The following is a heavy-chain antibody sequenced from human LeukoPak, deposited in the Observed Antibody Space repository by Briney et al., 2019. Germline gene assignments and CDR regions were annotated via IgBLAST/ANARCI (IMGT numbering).Heavy chain of an antibody. Sequence: ASVKVSCKACGYTFTSYDINWVRQATGQGLEWMGWMNPNSGNTGYAQKFQGRVTITRNTSISTAYTELSSLRSEDTAVYYCARERKPYCSSTSCYYYYYMDVWGKGTTVTVSS. CDR3: ARERKPYCSSTSCYYYYYMDV. CDR1: GYTFTSYD. D-gene: IGHD2-2*01. V-gene: IGHV1-8*03. J-gene: IGHJ6*03. CDR2: MNPNSGNT.